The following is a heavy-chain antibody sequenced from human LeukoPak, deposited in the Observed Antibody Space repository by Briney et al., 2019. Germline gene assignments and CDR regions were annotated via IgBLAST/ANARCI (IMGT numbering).Heavy chain of an antibody. Sequence: SETLSLTCAVYGGSFSGYYWSWIRQPPGKGLEWIGEINHSGSTNYNPSLKSRVTISVDTSKNQFSLKLSSVTAADTAVYYCARGRLTPNNHVWGSYRPSFFDYWGQGTLVTVSS. V-gene: IGHV4-34*01. D-gene: IGHD3-16*02. CDR2: INHSGST. CDR3: ARGRLTPNNHVWGSYRPSFFDY. CDR1: GGSFSGYY. J-gene: IGHJ4*02.